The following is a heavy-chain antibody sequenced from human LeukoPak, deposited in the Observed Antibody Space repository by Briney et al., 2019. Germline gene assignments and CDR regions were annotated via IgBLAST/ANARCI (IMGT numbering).Heavy chain of an antibody. Sequence: PGGSLRLSCAASGFSFSSYVMSWVRQAPGKGLEWVSAIRGSGDSTYYADSVKGRFTISRDNSKNILYLQMNSLTAEDTAVYWCAKDPINWGSIYFDCWGQGTQVTVSS. CDR1: GFSFSSYV. J-gene: IGHJ4*02. D-gene: IGHD7-27*01. V-gene: IGHV3-23*01. CDR2: IRGSGDST. CDR3: AKDPINWGSIYFDC.